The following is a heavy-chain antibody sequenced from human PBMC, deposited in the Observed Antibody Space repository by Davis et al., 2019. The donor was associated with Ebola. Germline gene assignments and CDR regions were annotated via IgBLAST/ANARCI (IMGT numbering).Heavy chain of an antibody. V-gene: IGHV3-15*01. CDR1: GFTFSNAW. D-gene: IGHD3-3*01. J-gene: IGHJ4*02. CDR2: IKSKTDGGTT. CDR3: TTDSNPEEYYDFWSGYYFDY. Sequence: PGGSLRLSCAASGFTFSNAWMSWVRQAPGKGLEWVGRIKSKTDGGTTDYAAPVKGRFTISRDDSKNTLYLQMNSLKTEDTAVYYCTTDSNPEEYYDFWSGYYFDYWGQGTLVTVSS.